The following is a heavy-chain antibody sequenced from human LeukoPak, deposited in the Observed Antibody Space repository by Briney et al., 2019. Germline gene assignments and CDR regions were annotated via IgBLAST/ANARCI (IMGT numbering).Heavy chain of an antibody. CDR2: ISSSSSYI. V-gene: IGHV3-21*01. Sequence: GGSLRLSCAASGFTFSSYSMNWVRQAPGKGLEWVSSISSSSSYIYYADSVKGRFTISRDNAKNSLYLQMNSLRAEDTAVYYCARSSSSFWFDPWGQGTLVTVSS. D-gene: IGHD6-6*01. CDR3: ARSSSSFWFDP. CDR1: GFTFSSYS. J-gene: IGHJ5*02.